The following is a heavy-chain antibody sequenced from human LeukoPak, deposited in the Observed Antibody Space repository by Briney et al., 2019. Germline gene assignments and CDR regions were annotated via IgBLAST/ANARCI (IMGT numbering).Heavy chain of an antibody. D-gene: IGHD6-13*01. J-gene: IGHJ3*02. CDR2: ISYDGSNK. CDR3: ARGSLSGYSSSWYLDDAFDI. Sequence: SCKASGYTFTGYYMHWVRQAPGKGLEWVAVISYDGSNKYYADSVKGRFTISRDNSKNTLYLQMNSLRAEDTAVYYCARGSLSGYSSSWYLDDAFDIWGQGTMVTVSS. CDR1: GYTFTGYY. V-gene: IGHV3-30-3*01.